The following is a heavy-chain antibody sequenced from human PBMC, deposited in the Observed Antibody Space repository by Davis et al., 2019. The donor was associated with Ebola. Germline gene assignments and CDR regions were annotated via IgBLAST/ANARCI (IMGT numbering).Heavy chain of an antibody. CDR2: IYSGST. CDR3: ARGSSTYYGDYPFDY. V-gene: IGHV4-59*01. J-gene: IGHJ4*02. CDR1: GGSISSYY. D-gene: IGHD4-17*01. Sequence: SETLSLTCTVSGGSISSYYWSWIRQPPGKGLEWIGHIYSGSTTYNPSLESRVTISVDTSKNQFSLKLSSVTAADTAVYYCARGSSTYYGDYPFDYWGQGTLVTVSS.